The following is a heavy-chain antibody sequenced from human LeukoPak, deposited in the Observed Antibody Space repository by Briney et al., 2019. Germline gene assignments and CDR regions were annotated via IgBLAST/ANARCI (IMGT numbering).Heavy chain of an antibody. CDR3: ARRDYYGDYGAFDI. V-gene: IGHV4-39*01. J-gene: IGHJ3*02. D-gene: IGHD4-17*01. CDR1: DGSISGYY. Sequence: SETLSLTCTVSDGSISGYYWGWIRQPPGKGLEWIGSIYYSGSTYYNPSLKSRVTISVDTSKNQFSLKLSSVTAADTAVYYCARRDYYGDYGAFDIWGQGTMVTVSS. CDR2: IYYSGST.